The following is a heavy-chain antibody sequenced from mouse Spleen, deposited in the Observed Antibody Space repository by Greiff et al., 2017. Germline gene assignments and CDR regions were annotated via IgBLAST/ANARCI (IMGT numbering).Heavy chain of an antibody. CDR3: TRDDDYPHWYFDV. V-gene: IGHV5-9-1*02. CDR1: GFTFSSYA. J-gene: IGHJ1*03. D-gene: IGHD2-3*01. Sequence: EVKVVESGEGLVKPGGSLKLSCAASGFTFSSYAMSWVRQTPEKRLEWVAYISSGGDYIYYADTVKGRFTISRDNARNTLYLQMSSLKSEDTAMYYCTRDDDYPHWYFDVWGTGTTVTVSS. CDR2: ISSGGDYI.